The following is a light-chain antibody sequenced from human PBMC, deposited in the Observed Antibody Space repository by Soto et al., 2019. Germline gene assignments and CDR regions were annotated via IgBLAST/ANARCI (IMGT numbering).Light chain of an antibody. CDR2: AGS. J-gene: IGKJ1*01. V-gene: IGKV3D-15*01. Sequence: EIVMTQSPATLSVSPGDIVTLSCRASQSISINLAWYQHKPGQAPRLLIHAGSTRATGIPARISGSGSGTEFTLTISSLQSEDFAVYYCQQFRNWPWTFGQGTKVDIK. CDR1: QSISIN. CDR3: QQFRNWPWT.